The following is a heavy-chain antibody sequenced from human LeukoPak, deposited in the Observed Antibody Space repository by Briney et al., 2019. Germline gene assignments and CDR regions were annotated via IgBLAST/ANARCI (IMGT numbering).Heavy chain of an antibody. CDR2: INKNGSDK. CDR1: GFTFNMYW. D-gene: IGHD4-23*01. V-gene: IGHV3-7*01. J-gene: IGHJ4*02. CDR3: ARDAGYGGNSDY. Sequence: GGSLRLSCAASGFTFNMYWMTWVRQAPWKGLESVAYINKNGSDKYYVDSVKGRFTVSRDNAKNSLYLQMNSLRAEDTAVYYCARDAGYGGNSDYWGQGTLVTVSS.